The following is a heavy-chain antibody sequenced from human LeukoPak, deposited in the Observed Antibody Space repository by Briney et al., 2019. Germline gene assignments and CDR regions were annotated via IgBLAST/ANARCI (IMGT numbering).Heavy chain of an antibody. V-gene: IGHV3-33*01. D-gene: IGHD3-16*01. CDR1: GFSFSNHG. CDR3: AREITLRLGYWFDP. J-gene: IGHJ5*02. Sequence: GRSLRLSCAASGFSFSNHGMHWVRQAPGKGLEWMAVIWYDGTKTYYADSVKGRFTISRDNSKNTVYLQVSSLRAEDTAVYYCAREITLRLGYWFDPWGQGTLVTVSS. CDR2: IWYDGTKT.